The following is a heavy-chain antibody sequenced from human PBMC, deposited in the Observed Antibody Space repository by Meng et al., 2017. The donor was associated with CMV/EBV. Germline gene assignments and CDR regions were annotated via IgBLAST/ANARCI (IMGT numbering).Heavy chain of an antibody. CDR2: INPNSGGT. CDR1: GYTFTGYY. V-gene: IGHV1-2*02. Sequence: ASVKVSCKASGYTFTGYYMHWVRQAPGQGLEWMGWINPNSGGTNYAQKLQGRVTMTRDTSISTAYMELSRLRSDDTAVYYCAREDIVVVPADTYNWFDPWGQGTMVTVSS. J-gene: IGHJ5*02. CDR3: AREDIVVVPADTYNWFDP. D-gene: IGHD2-2*01.